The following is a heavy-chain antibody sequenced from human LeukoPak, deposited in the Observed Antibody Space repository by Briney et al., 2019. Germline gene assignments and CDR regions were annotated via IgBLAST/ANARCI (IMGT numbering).Heavy chain of an antibody. CDR2: ISSSSSYI. D-gene: IGHD6-13*01. CDR3: ARRIAGYFDL. V-gene: IGHV3-21*01. CDR1: GFTFSSYE. J-gene: IGHJ2*01. Sequence: GGSLRLSCAASGFTFSSYEMNWVRQAPGKGLEWVSSISSSSSYIYYADSVKGRFTISRDNAKNSLYLQMNSLRAEDTAVYYCARRIAGYFDLWGRGTLVTVSS.